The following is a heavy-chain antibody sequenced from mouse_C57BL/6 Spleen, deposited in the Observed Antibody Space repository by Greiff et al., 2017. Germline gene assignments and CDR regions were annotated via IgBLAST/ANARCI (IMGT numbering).Heavy chain of an antibody. J-gene: IGHJ3*01. CDR1: GYTFTSYW. V-gene: IGHV1-69*01. CDR2: IDPSDSYT. Sequence: QVQLQQSGAELVMPGASVKLSCKASGYTFTSYWMHWVKQRPGQGLEWIGEIDPSDSYTNYNQKFKGKSTLTVDKSSSTAYMQLSRLTSEDSAVYYCASVHYYGSSPFAYWGQGTLVTVSA. D-gene: IGHD1-1*01. CDR3: ASVHYYGSSPFAY.